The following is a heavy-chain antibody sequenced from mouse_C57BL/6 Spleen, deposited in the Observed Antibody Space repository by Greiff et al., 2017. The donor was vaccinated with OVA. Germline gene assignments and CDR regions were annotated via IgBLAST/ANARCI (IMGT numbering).Heavy chain of an antibody. CDR1: GFTFSDYG. J-gene: IGHJ3*01. CDR2: ISSGSSTI. V-gene: IGHV5-17*01. Sequence: DVQLVESGGGLVKPGGSLKLSCAASGFTFSDYGMHWVRQAPEKGLEWVAYISSGSSTIYYADTVKGRFTISRDNAKNTLFLQMTSLRSEDTAMYYCAKAYYGSSPGAYWGQGTLVTVSA. D-gene: IGHD1-1*01. CDR3: AKAYYGSSPGAY.